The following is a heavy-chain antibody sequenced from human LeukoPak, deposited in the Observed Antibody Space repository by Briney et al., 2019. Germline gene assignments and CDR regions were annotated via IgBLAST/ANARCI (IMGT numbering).Heavy chain of an antibody. V-gene: IGHV1-2*02. D-gene: IGHD2/OR15-2a*01. CDR1: GFTFTDHY. CDR3: VREGEGPLSKDFDY. Sequence: GASMKVSCKSSGFTFTDHYIHWVRQGPGQGLEWMGYIGPHSTFTSSPPEFQGRVTMTRDASMSAAYMELTRLTSDDTAVYYCVREGEGPLSKDFDYWGQGTLVTVSS. CDR2: IGPHSTFT. J-gene: IGHJ4*02.